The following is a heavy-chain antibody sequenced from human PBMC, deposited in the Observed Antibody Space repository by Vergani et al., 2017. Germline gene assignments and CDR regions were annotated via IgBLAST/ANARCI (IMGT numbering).Heavy chain of an antibody. CDR1: GVSITRGNY. D-gene: IGHD3-22*01. CDR2: VFHLGTV. V-gene: IGHV4-38-2*02. Sequence: QVQLQESGPGLLKTSETLSLTCNVSGVSITRGNYWGWVRQSPGTGLGWFGSVFHLGTVYYNPSLRSRVRISIDAYNVLLLRLQSVTGADTAVYFYVRDLYSRGPFDVWGQGSLVTVSS. J-gene: IGHJ4*01. CDR3: VRDLYSRGPFDV.